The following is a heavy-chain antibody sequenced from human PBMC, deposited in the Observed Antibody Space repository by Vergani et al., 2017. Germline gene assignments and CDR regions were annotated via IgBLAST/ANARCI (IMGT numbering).Heavy chain of an antibody. V-gene: IGHV1-2*02. CDR3: ARAGGSSTSSYYFDY. D-gene: IGHD2-2*01. CDR1: GYTFTGYY. J-gene: IGHJ4*02. CDR2: INPNSGGT. Sequence: QVQLVQSGAEVKKPGASVKVSCKASGYTFTGYYMHWVRQAPGQGLEWMGWINPNSGGTNYAQKLQGRVTMTTDTSTSTAYMELRSLRSDDTAVYYCARAGGSSTSSYYFDYWGQGTLVTVSS.